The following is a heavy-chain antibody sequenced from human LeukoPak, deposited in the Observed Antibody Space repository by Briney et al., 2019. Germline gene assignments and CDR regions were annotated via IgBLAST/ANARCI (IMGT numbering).Heavy chain of an antibody. CDR3: ARDYYDSSGSPYYFDY. CDR1: GYTLTELS. J-gene: IGHJ4*02. V-gene: IGHV1-24*01. CDR2: FDPEDGET. Sequence: ASVKVSCKVSGYTLTELSMHWVRQAPGKGLEWMGGFDPEDGETIYAQKFQGRVTITADESTSTAYMELSSLRSEDTAVYYCARDYYDSSGSPYYFDYWGQGTLVTVSS. D-gene: IGHD3-22*01.